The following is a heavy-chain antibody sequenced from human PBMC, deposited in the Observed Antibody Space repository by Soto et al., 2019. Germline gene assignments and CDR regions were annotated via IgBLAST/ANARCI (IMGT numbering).Heavy chain of an antibody. CDR1: GYSFTSYW. CDR2: IYPGDSDT. Sequence: GESLKISCKGSGYSFTSYWIGWVRQMPGKGLEWMGIIYPGDSDTRYSPSFQGQVTISADKSISTAYLQWSSLKASDTAMYYCARRMITFGGARNSNQAFDIWGQGTIVTVSS. J-gene: IGHJ3*02. V-gene: IGHV5-51*01. CDR3: ARRMITFGGARNSNQAFDI. D-gene: IGHD3-16*01.